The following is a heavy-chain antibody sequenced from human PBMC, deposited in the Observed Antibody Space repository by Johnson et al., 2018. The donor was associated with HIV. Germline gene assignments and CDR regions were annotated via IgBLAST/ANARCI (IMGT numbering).Heavy chain of an antibody. D-gene: IGHD5-18*01. CDR3: AKDGYSYVFDAFDI. CDR2: IRYDGSNK. V-gene: IGHV3-30*02. Sequence: QVQLVESGGGVVQPGGSLRLSCAASGFTFSSYGMHWVRQAPGKGLEWVAFIRYDGSNKYYADSVKGRFTISRDNSKNTLYLQMNSLRAEDTALYYCAKDGYSYVFDAFDIWGQGTMVTVSS. CDR1: GFTFSSYG. J-gene: IGHJ3*02.